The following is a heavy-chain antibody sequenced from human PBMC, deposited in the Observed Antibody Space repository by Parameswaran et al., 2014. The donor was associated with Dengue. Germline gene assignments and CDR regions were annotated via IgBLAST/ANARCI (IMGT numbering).Heavy chain of an antibody. CDR2: INPNSGGT. D-gene: IGHD3-22*01. Sequence: PGASVKVSCKASGYTVTGYYMHWVRQAPGQGLEWMGWINPNSGGTKNAQKFQGRVTMTRDTSISTAYMELKRLRSDDTAVYYCARERTPYYDSNGYPKWGAYYYYGMDVWGQGTTVTVSS. V-gene: IGHV1-2*02. J-gene: IGHJ6*02. CDR1: GYTVTGYY. CDR3: ARERTPYYDSNGYPKWGAYYYYGMDV.